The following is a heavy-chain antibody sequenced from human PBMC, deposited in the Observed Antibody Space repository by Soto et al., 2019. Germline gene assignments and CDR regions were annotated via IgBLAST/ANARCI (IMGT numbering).Heavy chain of an antibody. D-gene: IGHD4-4*01. CDR3: ARMIYSNYDRYYYYGMDV. CDR1: GYTFTSYY. J-gene: IGHJ6*02. Sequence: ASVKVSCKASGYTFTSYYMHWVRQAPGQGLEWMGIINPSGGSTSYAQKFQGRVTTTRDTSTSTVYMELSSLRSEDTAVYYCARMIYSNYDRYYYYGMDVWGQGTTVTVSS. CDR2: INPSGGST. V-gene: IGHV1-46*01.